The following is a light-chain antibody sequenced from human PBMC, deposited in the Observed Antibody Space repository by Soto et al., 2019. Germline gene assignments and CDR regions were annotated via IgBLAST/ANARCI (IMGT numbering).Light chain of an antibody. CDR3: SSYSSSTTHVV. CDR1: STDVGDFNY. CDR2: DVT. J-gene: IGLJ2*01. V-gene: IGLV2-14*03. Sequence: QSALTQPASVSGSPGRSVTISCTGTSTDVGDFNYASWYQHLPGRAPKLIIYDVTNRPSGISYRFSASKSGRTASLTISGLQAEDEADYYCSSYSSSTTHVVFGGGTKVTVL.